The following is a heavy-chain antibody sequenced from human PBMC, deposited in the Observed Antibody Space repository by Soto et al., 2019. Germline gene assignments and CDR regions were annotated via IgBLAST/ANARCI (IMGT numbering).Heavy chain of an antibody. CDR3: AKQAVVVAATPWFDP. D-gene: IGHD2-15*01. CDR2: ISGGGDRT. V-gene: IGHV3-23*01. Sequence: EVQLLESGGGLVQPGGSLRLSCAASGFTFSTCAMNWVRQAPGKGLEWVSSISGGGDRTYYGDSMKGRFTISRDNSKNTLYLPINSLRADDTAVYYCAKQAVVVAATPWFDPWGQGTLVTVSS. CDR1: GFTFSTCA. J-gene: IGHJ5*02.